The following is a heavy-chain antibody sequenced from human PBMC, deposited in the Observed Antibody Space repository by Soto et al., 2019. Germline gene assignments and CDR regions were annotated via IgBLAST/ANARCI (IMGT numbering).Heavy chain of an antibody. D-gene: IGHD3-10*01. J-gene: IGHJ6*02. Sequence: GGSLRLSCAASGFTFSTYTMNWVRQAPGKGLEWVSAISGSGGSTYYADSVKGRFTISRDNSKNTLYLQMNSLRAEDTAVYYCAKRLWFGELGYYYYGMDVWGQGTTVTVSS. CDR3: AKRLWFGELGYYYYGMDV. V-gene: IGHV3-23*01. CDR2: ISGSGGST. CDR1: GFTFSTYT.